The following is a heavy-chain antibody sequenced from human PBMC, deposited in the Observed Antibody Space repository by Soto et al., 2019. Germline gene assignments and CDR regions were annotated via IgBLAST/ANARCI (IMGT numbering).Heavy chain of an antibody. CDR3: AKPSGGYYDILTALDY. V-gene: IGHV3-30*18. J-gene: IGHJ4*02. Sequence: GGSLRLSCAASGFTFSSYGMHWVRQAPGKGLEWVAVISYDGSNKYYADSVKGRFTISRDNSKNTLYLQMNSLRAEDTAVYYCAKPSGGYYDILTALDYWGQGTLVTVSS. D-gene: IGHD3-9*01. CDR2: ISYDGSNK. CDR1: GFTFSSYG.